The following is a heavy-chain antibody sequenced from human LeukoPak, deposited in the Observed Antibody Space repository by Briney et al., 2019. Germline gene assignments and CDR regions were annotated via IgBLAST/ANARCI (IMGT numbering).Heavy chain of an antibody. V-gene: IGHV4-59*01. CDR3: ARTDGYNRRYFDY. J-gene: IGHJ4*02. D-gene: IGHD5-24*01. CDR2: IYYSGST. CDR1: GGSISSYY. Sequence: SETLSLTCTVSGGSISSYYWSWIRQPPGKGLEWIGYIYYSGSTNYNPSLKSRVTISVDTSKNQFSLKLSSVTAADTAVYYCARTDGYNRRYFDYWGQGTLVTVSS.